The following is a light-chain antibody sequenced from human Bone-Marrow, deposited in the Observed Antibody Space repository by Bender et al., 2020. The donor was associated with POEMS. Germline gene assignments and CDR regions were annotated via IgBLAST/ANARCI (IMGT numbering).Light chain of an antibody. CDR2: RNY. V-gene: IGLV1-47*01. CDR1: SSNIGSTY. Sequence: QSVLTQPSSASGTPGQRVTISCSGSSSNIGSTYVYWYQHLPGKAPTLLIYRNYQRPSGVPDRFSASKSGTSASLAISGLRSEDEADYYCSSFGLTDNVLFGGGTKLTVL. J-gene: IGLJ2*01. CDR3: SSFGLTDNVL.